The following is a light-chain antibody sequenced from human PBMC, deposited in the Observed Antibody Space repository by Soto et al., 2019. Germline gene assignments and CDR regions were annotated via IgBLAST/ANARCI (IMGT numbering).Light chain of an antibody. CDR2: TAS. J-gene: IGKJ1*01. Sequence: DIQMTQSPSSLSASVGDRVTITCRTSQPISDYLNWYQQKPGKAPSLLIYTASNLQTGVPSRFSGSGSGTHFTLTISSLQPEDFATYYYQQSYNTPRTFGQGTKVEIK. CDR1: QPISDY. CDR3: QQSYNTPRT. V-gene: IGKV1-39*01.